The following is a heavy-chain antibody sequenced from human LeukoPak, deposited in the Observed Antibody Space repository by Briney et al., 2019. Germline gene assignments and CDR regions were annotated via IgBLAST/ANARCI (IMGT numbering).Heavy chain of an antibody. CDR2: ISGYNGNT. J-gene: IGHJ3*02. Sequence: ASVKVSCKASGYTFTNFGINWVRQGPGQGLEGMGWISGYNGNTNYAQNLLGRVTMTTDTSTSTAYMELRSLRSDDTAVYYCARHRLHRLHYDRSGYYHDAFDIWGQGTMVIVSS. V-gene: IGHV1-18*01. D-gene: IGHD3-22*01. CDR3: ARHRLHRLHYDRSGYYHDAFDI. CDR1: GYTFTNFG.